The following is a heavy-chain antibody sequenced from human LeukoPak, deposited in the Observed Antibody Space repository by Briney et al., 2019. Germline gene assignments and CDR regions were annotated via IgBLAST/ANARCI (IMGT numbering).Heavy chain of an antibody. CDR2: ISWDGGST. V-gene: IGHV3-43D*03. CDR1: GFTFDDYA. CDR3: AKCRNFDYGDYFDY. Sequence: KSGGSLRLSRGASGFTFDDYAMHWVRQAPGKGLEGVSLISWDGGSTYYADSVKGRFTISRDNSKNSLYLQMNSLRAEDTALYYCAKCRNFDYGDYFDYWGQGTLVTVSS. J-gene: IGHJ4*02. D-gene: IGHD4-17*01.